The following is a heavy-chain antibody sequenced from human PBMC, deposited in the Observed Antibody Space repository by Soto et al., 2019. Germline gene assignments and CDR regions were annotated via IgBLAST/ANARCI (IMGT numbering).Heavy chain of an antibody. CDR2: ISKSGTTT. Sequence: RGSLRLSCAASGFTLSTYEMMWVRQAPGKGLEWVSYISKSGTTTYYADSVRGRFTISRDNAKDSLDLQMNSLRAEDTAVYYCVTSLSGYYYNYWGQGTLVTVS. V-gene: IGHV3-48*03. D-gene: IGHD3-22*01. J-gene: IGHJ4*02. CDR1: GFTLSTYE. CDR3: VTSLSGYYYNY.